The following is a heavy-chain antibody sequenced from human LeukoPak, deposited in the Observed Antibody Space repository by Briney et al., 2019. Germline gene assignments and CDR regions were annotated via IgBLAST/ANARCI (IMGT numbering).Heavy chain of an antibody. CDR1: GFTVSSNS. J-gene: IGHJ4*02. Sequence: PGGSLRLSCTVSGFTVSSNSMSWVRQAPGKGLEWVSFIYSDNTHYSDSVKGRFTISRDNSKNTLYLQMNSLRAEDTAVYYCARDYGEYYYDSSGYYGGFDYWGQGTLVTVSS. D-gene: IGHD3-22*01. V-gene: IGHV3-53*01. CDR2: IYSDNT. CDR3: ARDYGEYYYDSSGYYGGFDY.